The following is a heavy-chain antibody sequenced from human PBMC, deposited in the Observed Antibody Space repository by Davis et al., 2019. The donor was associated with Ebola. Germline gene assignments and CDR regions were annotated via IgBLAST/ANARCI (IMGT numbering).Heavy chain of an antibody. CDR3: ATYYDSSGYYYRHYYYYGMDV. J-gene: IGHJ6*02. CDR1: GGTFSSYA. CDR2: IIPILGIA. D-gene: IGHD3-22*01. Sequence: SVKVSCKASGGTFSSYAISWVRQAPGQGLEWMGRIIPILGIANYAQKFQGRATITADKSTSTAYMELSSLRSEDTAVYYCATYYDSSGYYYRHYYYYGMDVWGQGTTVTVSS. V-gene: IGHV1-69*04.